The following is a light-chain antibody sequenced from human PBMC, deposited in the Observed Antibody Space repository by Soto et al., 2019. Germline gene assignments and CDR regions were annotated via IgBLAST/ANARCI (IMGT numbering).Light chain of an antibody. V-gene: IGLV2-14*03. CDR3: SSWTTSGTMI. Sequence: QSALTQPASVSGSPGQSITISCTGTSSDIGAYNFVSWYQQHPGKAPKLMLYDVNIRPSGVSNRFSGSKSGNTASLTISGLQAEDEYDYYCSSWTTSGTMIFGGGTKLTVL. CDR2: DVN. J-gene: IGLJ2*01. CDR1: SSDIGAYNF.